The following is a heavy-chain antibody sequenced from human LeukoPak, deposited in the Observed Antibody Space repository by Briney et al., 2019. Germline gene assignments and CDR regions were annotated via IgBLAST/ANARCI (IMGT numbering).Heavy chain of an antibody. CDR3: ARGRPRLGVTMIVVVITFDY. D-gene: IGHD3-22*01. J-gene: IGHJ4*02. CDR2: IYYSGST. Sequence: SETLSLTCTVSGGSISSYYWSWIRQPPGKGLEWIGYIYYSGSTNYNPSLKSRVTISVDTSKNQFSLKLSSVTAADTAVYYCARGRPRLGVTMIVVVITFDYWGQGTLVTVSS. V-gene: IGHV4-59*12. CDR1: GGSISSYY.